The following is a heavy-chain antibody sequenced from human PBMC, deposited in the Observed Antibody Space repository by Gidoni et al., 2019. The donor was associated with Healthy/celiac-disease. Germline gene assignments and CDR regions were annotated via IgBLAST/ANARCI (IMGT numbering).Heavy chain of an antibody. CDR3: AGPTNSSSGYFRFGAFDI. J-gene: IGHJ3*02. V-gene: IGHV4-39*01. D-gene: IGHD6-13*01. CDR1: GGSISSSSYY. Sequence: QLQLQESGPGLVKPAETLSLTCSGSGGSISSSSYYWGCIRQPPGKGLEWIGRIYYSGRTYYNPSRKSRVTISVDTSKSQFSLKLSSVTAADTAVYYCAGPTNSSSGYFRFGAFDIWGQGTMVTVSS. CDR2: IYYSGRT.